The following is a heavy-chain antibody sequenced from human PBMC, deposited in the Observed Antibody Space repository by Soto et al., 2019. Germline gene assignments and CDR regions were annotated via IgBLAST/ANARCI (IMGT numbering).Heavy chain of an antibody. CDR2: LSGSGDST. V-gene: IGHV3-23*01. Sequence: EVHLLESGGGLVQPGGSLRLSCAASGFTFTSYAMSWVRQAAGKGLEWVSTLSGSGDSTYYSDYVKGRFIISRDNLKNTLHLQMNSLRADDTAVYYCAKGSSWDNYFYYGLDVWGQGTTVTVSS. CDR3: AKGSSWDNYFYYGLDV. D-gene: IGHD6-13*01. CDR1: GFTFTSYA. J-gene: IGHJ6*02.